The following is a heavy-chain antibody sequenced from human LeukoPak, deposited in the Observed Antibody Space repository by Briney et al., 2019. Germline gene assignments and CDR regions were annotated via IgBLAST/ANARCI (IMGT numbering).Heavy chain of an antibody. CDR3: AGDLTTYYYDSSGYYFPP. Sequence: GGSLRLSCAVSGFRVSDYYMSWVRQAPGKGLEWVSYISNSGNTIYYADSVKGRFTISRDNAKNSLYLHMNSLRAEDTAVYYCAGDLTTYYYDSSGYYFPPWGQGTLVTVSS. CDR2: ISNSGNTI. D-gene: IGHD3-22*01. J-gene: IGHJ5*02. V-gene: IGHV3-11*04. CDR1: GFRVSDYY.